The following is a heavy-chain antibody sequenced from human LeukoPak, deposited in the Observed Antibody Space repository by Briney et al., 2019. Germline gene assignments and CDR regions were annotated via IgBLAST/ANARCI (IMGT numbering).Heavy chain of an antibody. D-gene: IGHD2-2*01. Sequence: SETLSLTCAVYGGSFSGYYWSWIRQPPGEGLEWIGEINHSGSTNYNPSLKSRVTISVDTSKNQFSLKLSSVTAADTAVYYCARGHIVVVPAAIYYYYYYMDVWGKGTTVTVSS. V-gene: IGHV4-34*01. CDR3: ARGHIVVVPAAIYYYYYYMDV. J-gene: IGHJ6*03. CDR1: GGSFSGYY. CDR2: INHSGST.